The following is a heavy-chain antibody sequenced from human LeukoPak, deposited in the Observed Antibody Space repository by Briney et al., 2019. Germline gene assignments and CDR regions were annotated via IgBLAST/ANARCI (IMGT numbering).Heavy chain of an antibody. Sequence: KSGGSLRLSCAASGFTFNNYNMNWVRQAPGKGLEWVSSISSSSSYIYYADSVKGRFTISRDNAKNSLYLQMNSLRAEDTAVYYCARDFFDILPFYRGQGTLVTVSS. CDR3: ARDFFDILPFY. J-gene: IGHJ4*02. CDR2: ISSSSSYI. D-gene: IGHD3-9*01. CDR1: GFTFNNYN. V-gene: IGHV3-21*01.